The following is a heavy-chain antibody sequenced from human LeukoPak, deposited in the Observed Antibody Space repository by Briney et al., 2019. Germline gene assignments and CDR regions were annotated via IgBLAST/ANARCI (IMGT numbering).Heavy chain of an antibody. CDR3: ATAFGELGYYFDY. CDR2: MNPNSGNT. D-gene: IGHD3-10*01. J-gene: IGHJ4*02. CDR1: GYTFTSYD. Sequence: ASVKVSCKASGYTFTSYDINWVRQATGQGLEWMGWMNPNSGNTGYAQKFQGRVTMTRNTSISTAYMELSSLRSEDTAVYYCATAFGELGYYFDYWGQGTLVTVSS. V-gene: IGHV1-8*01.